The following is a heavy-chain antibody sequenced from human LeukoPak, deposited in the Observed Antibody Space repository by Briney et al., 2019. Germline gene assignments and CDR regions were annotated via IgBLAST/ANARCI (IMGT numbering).Heavy chain of an antibody. CDR1: GGSFNGYY. V-gene: IGHV4-34*01. CDR3: ARYSSGSRSEYYFDY. CDR2: INHSGST. J-gene: IGHJ4*02. D-gene: IGHD6-19*01. Sequence: SETLSLTCAVYGGSFNGYYWSWIRQPPGKGLEWIGEINHSGSTNYNPSLKSRVTISVDTSKNQFSLKLSSVTAADTAVYYCARYSSGSRSEYYFDYWGQGTLVTVSS.